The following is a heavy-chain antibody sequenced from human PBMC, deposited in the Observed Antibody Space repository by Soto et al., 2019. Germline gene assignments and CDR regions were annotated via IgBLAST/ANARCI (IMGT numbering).Heavy chain of an antibody. CDR2: ISYDGSNK. D-gene: IGHD5-18*01. J-gene: IGHJ4*02. CDR3: ARDGRRSGYSYGYFDY. V-gene: IGHV3-30-3*01. Sequence: QVQLVESGGGVVQPGRSLRLSCAASGFTFSSYAMHWVRQAPGKGLEWVAVISYDGSNKYYADSVKGRFTISRDNSKNTLYLQMNSLRAEDTAVHYCARDGRRSGYSYGYFDYWGQGTLVTVSS. CDR1: GFTFSSYA.